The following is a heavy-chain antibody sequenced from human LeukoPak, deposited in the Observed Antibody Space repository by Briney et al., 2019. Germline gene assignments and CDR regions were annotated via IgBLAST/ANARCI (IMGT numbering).Heavy chain of an antibody. Sequence: GGSLRLSCEASGFXFSSYWMQWVRQAPGKGLVWVSRIDGDGSSTNYADSVKGRFTISRDNAKNTLYLQMNSLRAEDTAVYYCARGYSGYFYYWGQGTLVTVSS. CDR2: IDGDGSST. CDR1: GFXFSSYW. J-gene: IGHJ4*02. CDR3: ARGYSGYFYY. D-gene: IGHD5-12*01. V-gene: IGHV3-74*01.